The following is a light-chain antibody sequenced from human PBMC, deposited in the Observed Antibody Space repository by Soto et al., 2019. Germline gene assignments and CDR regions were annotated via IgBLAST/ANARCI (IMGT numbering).Light chain of an antibody. CDR2: EVR. J-gene: IGLJ1*01. Sequence: QSALAQPASVSGSPGQSITISCTGTSSDVGSYNYVSWYQQHPGKAPKLMIYEVRDRPSGISSRFSGSKSGNTASLTISGLQTEDEADYYCSSYTSSSILFGTGTKGTVL. V-gene: IGLV2-14*01. CDR1: SSDVGSYNY. CDR3: SSYTSSSIL.